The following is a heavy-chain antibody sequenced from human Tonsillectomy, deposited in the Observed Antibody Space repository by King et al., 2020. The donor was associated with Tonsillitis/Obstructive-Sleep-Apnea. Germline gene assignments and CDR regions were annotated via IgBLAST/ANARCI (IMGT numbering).Heavy chain of an antibody. J-gene: IGHJ6*03. CDR3: ARDAPLGESYMDV. Sequence: VQLVESGAEVKKPGASVKVSCKASGYTFTSYYMHWVRQAPGQGLEWMGIINPSGGSTSYAQKFQGRVTMTWDKSTRKVYMELSSQRSEDTALYYCARDAPLGESYMDVWGKGTTVTVSS. V-gene: IGHV1-46*01. CDR1: GYTFTSYY. D-gene: IGHD3-10*01. CDR2: INPSGGST.